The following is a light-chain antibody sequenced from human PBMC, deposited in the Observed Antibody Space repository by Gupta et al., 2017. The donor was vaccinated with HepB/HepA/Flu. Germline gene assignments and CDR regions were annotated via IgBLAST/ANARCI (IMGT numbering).Light chain of an antibody. CDR1: QSVSSY. CDR2: DAS. J-gene: IGKJ1*01. Sequence: EIVLTQSPATLSLSPGERATLSCRASQSVSSYLAWYQQKPGQAPRLLIYDASNRATGIPARFSGSGSGTDFTLTISSLEPEDFAVYYCQRRSHWPWTFGQGTKVEIK. CDR3: QRRSHWPWT. V-gene: IGKV3-11*01.